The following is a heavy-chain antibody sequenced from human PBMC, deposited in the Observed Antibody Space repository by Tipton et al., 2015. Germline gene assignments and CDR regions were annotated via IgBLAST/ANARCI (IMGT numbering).Heavy chain of an antibody. D-gene: IGHD4-17*01. V-gene: IGHV3-9*01. CDR1: GFTFDNYA. Sequence: SLRLSCAASGFTFDNYAMHWVRQAPGKGLEWVSSISWNSNSITYGDSVKGRFTISRDNAKNSLYLQMNSLTAEDTAVYFCARWSDYGDSRGMRFDYWGQGTLVTVSS. CDR2: ISWNSNSI. J-gene: IGHJ4*02. CDR3: ARWSDYGDSRGMRFDY.